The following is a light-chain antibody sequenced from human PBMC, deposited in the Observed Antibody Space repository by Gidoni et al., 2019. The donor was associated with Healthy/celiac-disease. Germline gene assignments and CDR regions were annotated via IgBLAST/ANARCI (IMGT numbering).Light chain of an antibody. J-gene: IGKJ4*01. Sequence: EIVMTQSPATLSMSPGELATLSCRASQSVSSNLACYQQKPGQAPRLLIYGASTRATGIPARFSGSGSGTEFTLTISSLQSEDFAVYYCQQYNNWPPVTFGGGTKVEIK. V-gene: IGKV3-15*01. CDR1: QSVSSN. CDR3: QQYNNWPPVT. CDR2: GAS.